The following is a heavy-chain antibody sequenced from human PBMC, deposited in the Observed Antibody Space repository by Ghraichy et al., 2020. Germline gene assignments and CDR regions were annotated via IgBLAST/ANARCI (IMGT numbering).Heavy chain of an antibody. D-gene: IGHD4-17*01. CDR3: ARDPDGDYGDYAARDY. J-gene: IGHJ4*02. CDR2: ISSSSSTI. V-gene: IGHV3-48*04. Sequence: GSLRLSCAASGFIFSSYSMNWVRQAPGRGLEWVSFISSSSSTIYYADSVKGRFTISRDNAKNSLYLQMNSLRAEDTAVYYCARDPDGDYGDYAARDYWGQGTLVTVSS. CDR1: GFIFSSYS.